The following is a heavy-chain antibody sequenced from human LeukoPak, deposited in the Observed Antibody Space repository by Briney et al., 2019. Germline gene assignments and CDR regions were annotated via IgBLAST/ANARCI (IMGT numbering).Heavy chain of an antibody. CDR3: TTVSWNDVYF. CDR1: GFTFTNTW. D-gene: IGHD1-1*01. Sequence: GGSLRLSCAASGFTFTNTWMSWVRQAPGKGLEWVGRIKSKTDGGTTDYAAPVKGRFSISRDDSKDTLYLQMNSLKTEDTAVYYCTTVSWNDVYFWGQGTLVSVSS. V-gene: IGHV3-15*01. CDR2: IKSKTDGGTT. J-gene: IGHJ4*02.